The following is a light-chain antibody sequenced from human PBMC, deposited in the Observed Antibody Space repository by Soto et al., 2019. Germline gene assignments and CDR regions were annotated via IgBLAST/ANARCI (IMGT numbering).Light chain of an antibody. CDR3: QQYGSSPYT. CDR1: QSVSSSY. V-gene: IGKV3-20*01. J-gene: IGKJ2*01. CDR2: GAS. Sequence: EIVLTQSPGPLSLSPGERATLSCRASQSVSSSYLAWYQQKPGQAPRLLIDGASSRATGIPDRFSGSGSGTDFTLNISRLEPEDFAVYYWQQYGSSPYTFGQATKLEIK.